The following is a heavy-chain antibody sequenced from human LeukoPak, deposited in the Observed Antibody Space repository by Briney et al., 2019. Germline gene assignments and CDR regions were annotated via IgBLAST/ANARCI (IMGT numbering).Heavy chain of an antibody. Sequence: GGSLRLSCAASGFTFSSYGMNWVRQAPGKGLEWVSSISSSSSYIYYADSVKGRFTISRDNAKNSLYLQMNSLRAEDTAVYYCARDLSTGYCSGGSCYRAGYFDYWGQGTLVTVSS. D-gene: IGHD2-15*01. CDR1: GFTFSSYG. J-gene: IGHJ4*02. V-gene: IGHV3-21*01. CDR2: ISSSSSYI. CDR3: ARDLSTGYCSGGSCYRAGYFDY.